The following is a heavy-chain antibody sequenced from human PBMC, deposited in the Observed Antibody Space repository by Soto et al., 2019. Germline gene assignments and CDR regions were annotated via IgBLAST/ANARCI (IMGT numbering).Heavy chain of an antibody. Sequence: ASVKVSCKASGYTFTSYAMHWVRQAPGQRLEWMGWINAGNGNTKYSQKFQGRVTITRDTSASTAYMELSSLRSEDTAVYYCARDFCSSTSCYLGYYYYMDVWGKGTTVTVSS. CDR2: INAGNGNT. CDR1: GYTFTSYA. CDR3: ARDFCSSTSCYLGYYYYMDV. V-gene: IGHV1-3*01. D-gene: IGHD2-2*01. J-gene: IGHJ6*03.